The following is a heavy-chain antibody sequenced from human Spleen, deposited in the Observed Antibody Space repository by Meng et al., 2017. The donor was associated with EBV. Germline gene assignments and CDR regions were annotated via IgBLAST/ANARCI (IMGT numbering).Heavy chain of an antibody. V-gene: IGHV4-30-4*01. Sequence: QVHWQGSGPGLLKLSQTLSLTCAVSGGSISSGGYYWSWTRQPPGKGLEWIGYIYYSGSTYYNPSLKSRVTISVDTSKNQFSLKLSSVTAADTAVYYCARTAMVRYFDYWGQGTLVTVSS. CDR2: IYYSGST. CDR3: ARTAMVRYFDY. J-gene: IGHJ4*02. D-gene: IGHD5-18*01. CDR1: GGSISSGGYY.